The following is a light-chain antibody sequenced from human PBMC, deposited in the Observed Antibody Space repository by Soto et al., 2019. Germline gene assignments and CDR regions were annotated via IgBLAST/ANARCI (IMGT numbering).Light chain of an antibody. V-gene: IGLV2-14*01. CDR3: CSYTTSNTRQIV. CDR1: SSDVGGYNY. Sequence: QSALTQPASVSGSPGQSSTISCTGTSSDVGGYNYASWYQQQPGKAPKFMIYDVTNRPSGVSNRFSGSKSGNTASLTISGLQAEDEADYYCCSYTTSNTRQIVFGTGTKVTVL. CDR2: DVT. J-gene: IGLJ1*01.